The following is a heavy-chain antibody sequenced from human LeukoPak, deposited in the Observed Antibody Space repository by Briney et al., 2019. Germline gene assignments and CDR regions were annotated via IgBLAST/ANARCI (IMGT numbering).Heavy chain of an antibody. D-gene: IGHD3-9*01. V-gene: IGHV4-34*01. CDR1: GGSFSGYY. J-gene: IGHJ4*02. CDR3: ASGTPLFWYFDY. CDR2: INHSGST. Sequence: KTSETLSLTCAVYGGSFSGYYWSWIRQPPGKGLEWIGEINHSGSTNYNPSLKSRVTISVDTSKNQFSLKLSSVTAADTAVYYCASGTPLFWYFDYWGQGTLVTVSS.